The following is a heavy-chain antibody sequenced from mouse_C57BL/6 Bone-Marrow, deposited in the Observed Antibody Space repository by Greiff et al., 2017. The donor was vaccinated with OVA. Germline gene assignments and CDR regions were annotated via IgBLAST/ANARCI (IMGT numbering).Heavy chain of an antibody. Sequence: VQLQQSGPELVKPGASVKISCKASGYSFTGYYMNWVKQSPEKSLEWIGEINPSTGGTTYNQKFKAKATLTVDKSSSTAYMQLKGLTSEDAAVYYCARGDWGYWGQGTTLTVS. V-gene: IGHV1-42*01. J-gene: IGHJ2*01. D-gene: IGHD4-1*01. CDR3: ARGDWGY. CDR2: INPSTGGT. CDR1: GYSFTGYY.